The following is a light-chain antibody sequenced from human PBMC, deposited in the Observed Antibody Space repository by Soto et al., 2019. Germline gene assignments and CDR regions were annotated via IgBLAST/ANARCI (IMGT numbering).Light chain of an antibody. J-gene: IGKJ2*01. CDR3: QQYNDWPYT. V-gene: IGKV3-15*01. CDR1: QSVNIN. CDR2: GAS. Sequence: IVMTQSPATLSVSPGERATLSCRASQSVNINLAWYQQKLGQAPRLLIYGASTRATGIPARFSGSGSGTEFTLTISSLQSEDCTIYDGQQYNDWPYTCGQGTKVEI.